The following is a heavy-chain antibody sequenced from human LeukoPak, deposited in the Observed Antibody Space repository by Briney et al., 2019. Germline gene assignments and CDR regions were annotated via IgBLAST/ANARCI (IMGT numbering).Heavy chain of an antibody. D-gene: IGHD6-19*01. CDR3: ARASIAVAGLVY. CDR2: INHSGST. J-gene: IGHJ4*02. CDR1: GGSFSGYY. V-gene: IGHV4-34*01. Sequence: SETLSLTCAVYGGSFSGYYWSWIRQPPGKGLEWIGEINHSGSTNYNPSLKSRVTISVDTSKNQFSLKLSSVTAADTAVYYCARASIAVAGLVYWGQGTLVTVSS.